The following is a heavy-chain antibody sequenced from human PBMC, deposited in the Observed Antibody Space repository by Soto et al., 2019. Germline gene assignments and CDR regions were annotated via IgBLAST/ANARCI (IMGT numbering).Heavy chain of an antibody. D-gene: IGHD6-6*01. CDR3: ARRGYSSSSQYFDY. Sequence: PSETLSLTCTVSGGSISSGGYYWSWIRQHPGKGLEWIGYIYYSGSTYYNPSLKSRVTISVDTSKNQFSLKLSSVTAADTAVYYCARRGYSSSSQYFDYWGQGTLVTVSS. V-gene: IGHV4-39*01. CDR1: GGSISSGGYY. CDR2: IYYSGST. J-gene: IGHJ4*02.